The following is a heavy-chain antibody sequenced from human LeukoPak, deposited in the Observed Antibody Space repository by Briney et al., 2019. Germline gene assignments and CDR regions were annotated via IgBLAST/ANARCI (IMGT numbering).Heavy chain of an antibody. J-gene: IGHJ4*02. V-gene: IGHV4-61*02. D-gene: IGHD1-26*01. CDR2: IYTSGST. Sequence: PSQTLSLTCTVSGGSIIGGSYYWRWIRQPAGKGLEWIGRIYTSGSTNYNPSLKSRVTISLNTSKNQFSLKLSSVTAADTAVYYCARDRAGGNYLLDYWGQGTLVTVSS. CDR1: GGSIIGGSYY. CDR3: ARDRAGGNYLLDY.